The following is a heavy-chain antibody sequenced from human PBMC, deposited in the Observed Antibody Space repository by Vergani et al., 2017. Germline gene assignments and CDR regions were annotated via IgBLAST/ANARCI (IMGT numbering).Heavy chain of an antibody. V-gene: IGHV3-48*01. CDR2: ISSSSSTI. CDR1: GFTFSSYG. CDR3: ARVLGQYDF. D-gene: IGHD3-3*01. Sequence: VQLVESGGGVVQPGRSLRLSCAASGFTFSSYGMHWVRQAPGKGLEWVSYISSSSSTIYYADSVKGRFTISRDNAKNSLYLQMNSLRAEDTAVYYCARVLGQYDFWGQGTLVTVSS. J-gene: IGHJ4*02.